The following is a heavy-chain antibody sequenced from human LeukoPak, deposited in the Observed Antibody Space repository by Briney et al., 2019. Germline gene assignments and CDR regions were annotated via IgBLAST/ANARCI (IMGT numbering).Heavy chain of an antibody. CDR1: GVSISNYF. CDR3: ARTHCGGGSCDTFDP. CDR2: FYASGTT. Sequence: KPSETLSLTCNVFGVSISNYFWSWLRQPAGKGLEWIGRFYASGTTYYNPSLRSRVTLSMDTSKNHFSLKLTSVTAADTAVYYCARTHCGGGSCDTFDPWGQGTLVTVSS. V-gene: IGHV4-4*07. J-gene: IGHJ5*02. D-gene: IGHD2-21*01.